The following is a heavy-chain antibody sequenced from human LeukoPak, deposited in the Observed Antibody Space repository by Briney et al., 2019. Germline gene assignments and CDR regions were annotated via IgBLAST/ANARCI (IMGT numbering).Heavy chain of an antibody. D-gene: IGHD1-26*01. CDR2: IYPGDSDT. Sequence: GESLKISCKGSGYSFTSYWIGWVRQMPGKGLELMGIIYPGDSDTRYSPSFQGQVTISADKSISTAYLQWSSLKASDTAMYYCASSLGATLSAFDIWGQGTMVTVSS. CDR1: GYSFTSYW. CDR3: ASSLGATLSAFDI. V-gene: IGHV5-51*01. J-gene: IGHJ3*02.